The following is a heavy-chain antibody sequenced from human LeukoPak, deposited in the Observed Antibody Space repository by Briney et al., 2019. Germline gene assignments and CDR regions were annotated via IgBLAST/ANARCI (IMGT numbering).Heavy chain of an antibody. CDR2: IDNSGST. V-gene: IGHV4-61*01. CDR3: ARAVGDSSYYYYGMDV. J-gene: IGHJ6*02. CDR1: GGSANSGSYL. Sequence: SETLSLTCTVSGGSANSGSYLWSWLRQPPGKGLKWIGNIDNSGSTNYNPSLKSRVTISVDTSKNQFSLKLSSVTAADTAVYYCARAVGDSSYYYYGMDVWGQGTTVTVSS. D-gene: IGHD4-17*01.